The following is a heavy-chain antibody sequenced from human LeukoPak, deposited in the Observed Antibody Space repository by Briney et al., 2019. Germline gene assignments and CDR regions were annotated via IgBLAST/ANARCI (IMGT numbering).Heavy chain of an antibody. D-gene: IGHD2-15*01. CDR2: ISYDGSNK. Sequence: GRSLRLSCAASGFTFSSYGMHWVRQAPGKGLEWVAVISYDGSNKYYADSVKGRFTISRDNSKNTLYLQMNSLRAEDTAVYYCAKDQLGYCSGGSCYSSSGYWGQGTLVTVSS. V-gene: IGHV3-30*18. CDR1: GFTFSSYG. CDR3: AKDQLGYCSGGSCYSSSGY. J-gene: IGHJ4*02.